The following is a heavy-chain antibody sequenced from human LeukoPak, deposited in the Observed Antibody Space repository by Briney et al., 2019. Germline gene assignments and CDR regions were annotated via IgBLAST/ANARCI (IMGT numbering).Heavy chain of an antibody. D-gene: IGHD3-10*01. Sequence: PGGSLRLSCAASGFTFSSYAMSWVRQAPGKGLEWVSAISGSGGSTYYADSVKGRFTISRDNSKNTLYLQMNSLRAEDTAVYYCAKLGRIFGWFGESSDAFDIWGQGTMVTVSS. J-gene: IGHJ3*02. V-gene: IGHV3-23*01. CDR2: ISGSGGST. CDR3: AKLGRIFGWFGESSDAFDI. CDR1: GFTFSSYA.